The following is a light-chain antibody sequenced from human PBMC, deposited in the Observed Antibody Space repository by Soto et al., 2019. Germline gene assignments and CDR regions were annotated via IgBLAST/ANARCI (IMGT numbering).Light chain of an antibody. V-gene: IGKV1-9*01. Sequence: DIQLTQSPSFLSASVGDRVTITCRASQGISNYLAWYQQKPGQPPMLLIYAASTLQSGVPARFSGSGSGTEFTLTISSLQPEDFSTFYCQQLNGFPYTFGQGTKLEIK. J-gene: IGKJ2*01. CDR1: QGISNY. CDR3: QQLNGFPYT. CDR2: AAS.